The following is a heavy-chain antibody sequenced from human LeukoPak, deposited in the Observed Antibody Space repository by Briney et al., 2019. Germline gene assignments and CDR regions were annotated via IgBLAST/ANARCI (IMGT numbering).Heavy chain of an antibody. Sequence: SETLSLTCTVSGVSITSYYWSWIRQPPGKGLEWIGNIYYSGNTNYNPSLKSRVSMSVDTSKNQFSLELSSVTAADTAVYYCARHGGSYYFDYWGQGTLVTVSS. V-gene: IGHV4-59*01. J-gene: IGHJ4*02. CDR3: ARHGGSYYFDY. CDR1: GVSITSYY. CDR2: IYYSGNT. D-gene: IGHD1-26*01.